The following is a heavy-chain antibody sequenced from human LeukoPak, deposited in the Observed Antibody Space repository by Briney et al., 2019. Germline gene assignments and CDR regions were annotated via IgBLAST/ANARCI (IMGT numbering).Heavy chain of an antibody. Sequence: PGGSLRLSCAASGFTFSTYAMHWVRQAPGKGLEWVSSISSSSSYIYYADSVKGRFTISRDNAKNSLYLQMNSLRAEDTAVYYCARDHPGRWLQLKGGTLGDYFDYWGQGTLVTVSS. CDR3: ARDHPGRWLQLKGGTLGDYFDY. D-gene: IGHD5-24*01. V-gene: IGHV3-21*01. J-gene: IGHJ4*02. CDR1: GFTFSTYA. CDR2: ISSSSSYI.